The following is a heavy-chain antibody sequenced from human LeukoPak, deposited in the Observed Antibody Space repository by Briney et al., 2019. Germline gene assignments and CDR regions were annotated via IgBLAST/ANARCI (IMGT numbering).Heavy chain of an antibody. V-gene: IGHV3-30*02. J-gene: IGHJ6*03. CDR3: ANHYYDSSGYQYYYYYYMDV. CDR1: AFTFASYE. Sequence: GGSLRLSCAASAFTFASYEMNWVRQAPGKGLEWVAIIRYDGTNKYYADFVKGRFTISRDNSKNTLYLQMNSLRAEDTAVYYCANHYYDSSGYQYYYYYYMDVWGKGTTVTVSS. D-gene: IGHD3-22*01. CDR2: IRYDGTNK.